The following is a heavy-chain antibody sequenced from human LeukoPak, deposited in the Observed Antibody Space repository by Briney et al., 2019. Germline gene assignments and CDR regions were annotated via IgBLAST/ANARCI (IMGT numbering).Heavy chain of an antibody. CDR3: AKQAYDSPRTDFDY. CDR2: VSTSGGST. Sequence: GGSLRLSCAAPGLTFSRYAMSWVRQAPGKGLEWVSGVSTSGGSTYYADSVKGRFTISRDNSKNTLHLQMNSLRAEDTAIYYCAKQAYDSPRTDFDYWGQGTLVTVSS. CDR1: GLTFSRYA. J-gene: IGHJ4*02. V-gene: IGHV3-23*01. D-gene: IGHD3-22*01.